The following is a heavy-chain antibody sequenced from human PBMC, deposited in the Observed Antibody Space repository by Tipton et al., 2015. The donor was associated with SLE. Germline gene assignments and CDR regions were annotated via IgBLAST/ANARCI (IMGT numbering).Heavy chain of an antibody. D-gene: IGHD3-3*01. V-gene: IGHV1-69-2*01. CDR3: ATGGYDFWSGPLRWFDP. J-gene: IGHJ5*02. Sequence: VQLVQSGPEGKKPGATVKISCKVSGYTFTDYYMHWVLQAPGKGLEWMGLVDPEDGETIYAEKFQGRVTITADTSTDTAYMELSSLRSEDMAVYYCATGGYDFWSGPLRWFDPWGQGTLVTVSS. CDR2: VDPEDGET. CDR1: GYTFTDYY.